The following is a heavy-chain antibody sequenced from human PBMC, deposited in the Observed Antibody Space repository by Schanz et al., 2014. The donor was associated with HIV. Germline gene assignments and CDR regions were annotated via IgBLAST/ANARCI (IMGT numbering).Heavy chain of an antibody. Sequence: QVQLVQSGTEVKKPGSSVKVSCKTSGGTFSNYAISWVRQAPGQGLEWMGWISAYNGNTNYAQKLQGRVTMTTDTSTSTAYMELRSLRSDDTAVYYCARTDYDILTGYSLGYYGMDVWGQGTTVTVSS. CDR1: GGTFSNYA. D-gene: IGHD3-9*01. CDR2: ISAYNGNT. CDR3: ARTDYDILTGYSLGYYGMDV. V-gene: IGHV1-18*01. J-gene: IGHJ6*02.